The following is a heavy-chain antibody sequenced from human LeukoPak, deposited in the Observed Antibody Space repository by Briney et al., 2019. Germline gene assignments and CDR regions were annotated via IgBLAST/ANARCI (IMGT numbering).Heavy chain of an antibody. CDR2: IYTSGST. CDR3: ARSAWSNAFDI. Sequence: SETLSLTCTVSGGSISSYYWSWIRQPAGKGLEWIGRIYTSGSTNYNPSLKSRVLISVDTSKNQFSLKLKSVTAADTAVYYCARSAWSNAFDIWGQGTMVTVSS. CDR1: GGSISSYY. D-gene: IGHD2-15*01. V-gene: IGHV4-4*07. J-gene: IGHJ3*02.